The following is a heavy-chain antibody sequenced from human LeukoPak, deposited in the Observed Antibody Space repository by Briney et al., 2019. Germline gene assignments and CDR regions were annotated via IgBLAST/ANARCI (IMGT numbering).Heavy chain of an antibody. J-gene: IGHJ5*02. V-gene: IGHV1-69*13. CDR2: IIPIFGTA. CDR1: EGTFSSYA. CDR3: ARVGRGYSGSYGWFDP. D-gene: IGHD1-26*01. Sequence: ASVKVSCKASEGTFSSYAISWVRQAPGQGLEWMGGIIPIFGTANYAQKFQGRVTITADESTSTAYMELSSLRSEDTAVYYCARVGRGYSGSYGWFDPWGQGTLVTVSS.